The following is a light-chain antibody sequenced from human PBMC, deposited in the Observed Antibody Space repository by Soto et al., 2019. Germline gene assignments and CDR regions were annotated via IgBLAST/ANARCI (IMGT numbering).Light chain of an antibody. CDR3: QTWGTGV. CDR2: LNSDGSH. V-gene: IGLV4-69*01. J-gene: IGLJ3*02. CDR1: SGHSSYA. Sequence: QSVLTQSPSASASLGASVKLTCTLSSGHSSYAIAWHQQQPEKGPRYLMKLNSDGSHSKGDGTPDRFSGSSSGAERYLTISSLQSEDEADYYCQTWGTGVFGGGTKLTVL.